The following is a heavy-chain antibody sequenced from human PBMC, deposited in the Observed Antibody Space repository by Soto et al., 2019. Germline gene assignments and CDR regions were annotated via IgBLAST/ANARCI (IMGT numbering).Heavy chain of an antibody. CDR3: ASVPRKYGSGSYIDY. Sequence: ASVKVSCKASGYTFTSYYMHWVRQAPGQGLEWMGIINPSGGSTSYAQKFQGRVTMTRDTSTSTVYIELSSLRSEDTAVYYCASVPRKYGSGSYIDYWGQGTLVTVSS. V-gene: IGHV1-46*03. D-gene: IGHD3-10*01. J-gene: IGHJ4*02. CDR2: INPSGGST. CDR1: GYTFTSYY.